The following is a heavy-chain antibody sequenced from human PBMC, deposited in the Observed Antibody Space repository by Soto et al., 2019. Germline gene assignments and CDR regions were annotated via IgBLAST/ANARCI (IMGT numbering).Heavy chain of an antibody. CDR3: TTDWALWFGESNYYYYGMDV. Sequence: PGGSLRLSCAASGFTFSNAWMNWVRQAPGKGLEWVGRIKSKTDGGTTDYAAPVKGRFTISRDDSKNTLYLQMNSLKTEDTAVYYCTTDWALWFGESNYYYYGMDVWGQGTTVTVSS. D-gene: IGHD3-10*01. J-gene: IGHJ6*02. V-gene: IGHV3-15*07. CDR1: GFTFSNAW. CDR2: IKSKTDGGTT.